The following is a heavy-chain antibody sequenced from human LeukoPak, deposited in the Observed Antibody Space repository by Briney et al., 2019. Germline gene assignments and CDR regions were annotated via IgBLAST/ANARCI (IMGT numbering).Heavy chain of an antibody. D-gene: IGHD5-18*01. Sequence: SDTLSLTCAVYGGSFSGFYGSWIRQPPGKGLEWIGEINHSGSTNLHPSLKSQINISVEPSKNHFSLKLSSVTAADTSVYYCARVRLPIPAMVTGVGFDPWGQGTLVTVSS. J-gene: IGHJ5*01. V-gene: IGHV4-34*01. CDR1: GGSFSGFY. CDR2: INHSGST. CDR3: ARVRLPIPAMVTGVGFDP.